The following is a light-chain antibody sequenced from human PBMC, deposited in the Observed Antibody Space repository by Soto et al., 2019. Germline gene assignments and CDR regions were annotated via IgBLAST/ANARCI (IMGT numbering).Light chain of an antibody. CDR3: QQYGTSPWA. V-gene: IGKV3-20*01. CDR2: AAS. J-gene: IGKJ1*01. CDR1: QSVGHNY. Sequence: EIVLTQSPGTLSLSQGERATLSCRASQSVGHNYLAWYQQKPGQAPRILIFAASSRATGIPDRFSGSGSGSDFTLTISRLEPEDSAVYYCQQYGTSPWAFGRGTKVEIK.